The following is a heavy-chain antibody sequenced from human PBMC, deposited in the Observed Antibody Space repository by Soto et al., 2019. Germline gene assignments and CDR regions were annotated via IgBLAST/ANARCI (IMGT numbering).Heavy chain of an antibody. D-gene: IGHD6-6*01. J-gene: IGHJ6*03. CDR2: MNPNSGNT. CDR3: ARAIRIAARSPNYYYYMDV. CDR1: GYTFTSYD. V-gene: IGHV1-8*01. Sequence: ASVRVSCKASGYTFTSYDINWVRQATGQGLEWMGWMNPNSGNTGYAQKFQGRVTMTRNTSISTAYMELSSLRSEDTAVYYCARAIRIAARSPNYYYYMDVWGKGTTVTVSS.